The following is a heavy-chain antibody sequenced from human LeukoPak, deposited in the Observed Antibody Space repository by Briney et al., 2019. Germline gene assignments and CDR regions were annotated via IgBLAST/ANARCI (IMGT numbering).Heavy chain of an antibody. J-gene: IGHJ4*02. D-gene: IGHD6-13*01. CDR3: ARDAALQQREYYFDY. CDR2: ISAYNGNT. V-gene: IGHV1-18*01. CDR1: GYTFTSYG. Sequence: GGSVKVSCKASGYTFTSYGISWVRQAPGQGLEWMGWISAYNGNTNYAQKLQGRVTMTTDTSTSTAYMELRSLRSDDTAVYYCARDAALQQREYYFDYWGQGTLVTVSS.